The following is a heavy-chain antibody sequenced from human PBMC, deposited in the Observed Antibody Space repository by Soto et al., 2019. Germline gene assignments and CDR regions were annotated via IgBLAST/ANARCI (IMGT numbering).Heavy chain of an antibody. CDR1: GGSISSGGYY. Sequence: PSETLSLTCTVSGGSISSGGYYWSWIRQHPGKGLEWIGYIYYSGSTYYNPSLKSRVTISVDTSKNQFSLKLSSVTAADTAVYYCARSMVTTPNFDYWGQGTLVTVSS. D-gene: IGHD4-17*01. CDR3: ARSMVTTPNFDY. J-gene: IGHJ4*02. V-gene: IGHV4-31*03. CDR2: IYYSGST.